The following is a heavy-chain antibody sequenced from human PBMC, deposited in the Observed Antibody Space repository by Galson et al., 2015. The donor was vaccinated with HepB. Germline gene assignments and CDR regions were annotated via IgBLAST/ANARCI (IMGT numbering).Heavy chain of an antibody. D-gene: IGHD3-10*01. V-gene: IGHV6-1*01. CDR3: ARDRSGSGSYYWGDAFDI. J-gene: IGHJ3*02. CDR2: TYYRSKWYN. Sequence: ISGDSVSSNSAAWNWIRQSPSRGLEWLGRTYYRSKWYNDYAVSVKSRITINPDTSKNQFSLQLNSVTPEDTAVYYCARDRSGSGSYYWGDAFDIWGQGTMVTVSS. CDR1: GDSVSSNSAA.